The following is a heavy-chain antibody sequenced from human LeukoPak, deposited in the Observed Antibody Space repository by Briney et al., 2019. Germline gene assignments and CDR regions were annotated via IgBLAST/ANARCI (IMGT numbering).Heavy chain of an antibody. D-gene: IGHD5-12*01. CDR3: ARVATIGSWFDP. CDR1: GGSISSSSYY. V-gene: IGHV4-39*07. J-gene: IGHJ5*02. Sequence: SETLSLTCTVSGGSISSSSYYWGWIRQPPGKGLEWIGSIYYSGSTYYNPSLKSRVTISVDTSKNQFSLKLSSVTAADMAVYYCARVATIGSWFDPWGQGTLVTVSS. CDR2: IYYSGST.